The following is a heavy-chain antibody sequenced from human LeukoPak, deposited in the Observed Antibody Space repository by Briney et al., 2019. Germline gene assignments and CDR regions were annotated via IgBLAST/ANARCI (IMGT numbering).Heavy chain of an antibody. D-gene: IGHD2-2*01. CDR3: ARGRFDCSSTSCAAGSWFDP. Sequence: SETLSLTCAVYGGSFSGYYWTWIRQPPGKGLEWIGEINHSGSTNYNPSLKSRVTISVDTSKNQFFLKLNSVTAADTAVYYCARGRFDCSSTSCAAGSWFDPWGQGTLVTVSS. CDR2: INHSGST. J-gene: IGHJ5*02. CDR1: GGSFSGYY. V-gene: IGHV4-34*01.